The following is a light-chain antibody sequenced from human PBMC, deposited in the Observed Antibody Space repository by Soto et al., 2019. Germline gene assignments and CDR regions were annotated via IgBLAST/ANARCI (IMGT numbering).Light chain of an antibody. CDR1: QSVSSY. J-gene: IGKJ5*01. V-gene: IGKV3-11*01. CDR2: DAS. CDR3: QQRSNWRIT. Sequence: EIVLTQSPATMSLSPGERATLSCRASQSVSSYLAWYQQKPGQAPRLLIYDASNRATGIPARLSGSGSGTDFTLTISCLEPEDFAVYYCQQRSNWRITFGQGTRLEIK.